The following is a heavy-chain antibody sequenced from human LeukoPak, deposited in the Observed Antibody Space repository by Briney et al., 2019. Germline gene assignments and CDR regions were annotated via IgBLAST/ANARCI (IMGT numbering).Heavy chain of an antibody. CDR3: AKDEVTSTSQQQLAWYFDY. CDR1: GFTFSSYG. J-gene: IGHJ4*02. D-gene: IGHD6-13*01. Sequence: GGSLRLSCAASGFTFSSYGMHWVRQAPGKGLEWVAFIRYDGSNKYYADSVKGRFTISRDNSKNTLYLQMNSLRAEDTAVYYCAKDEVTSTSQQQLAWYFDYWGQGTLVTVSS. V-gene: IGHV3-30*02. CDR2: IRYDGSNK.